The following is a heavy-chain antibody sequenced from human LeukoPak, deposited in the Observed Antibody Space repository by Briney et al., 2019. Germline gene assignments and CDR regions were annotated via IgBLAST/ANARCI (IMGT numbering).Heavy chain of an antibody. V-gene: IGHV3-48*01. D-gene: IGHD3-22*01. CDR1: GFIFSSYS. J-gene: IGHJ4*02. CDR2: ISRDSGTI. CDR3: AREDYYDSSAYPSRGFDY. Sequence: GGSLRLSCAASGFIFSSYSMNWVRQAPGKGLEWISYISRDSGTIYEADSVKGRFTISRDNARNSLFLQMNSLRAEDTATYYCAREDYYDSSAYPSRGFDYWGQGTLVTVSS.